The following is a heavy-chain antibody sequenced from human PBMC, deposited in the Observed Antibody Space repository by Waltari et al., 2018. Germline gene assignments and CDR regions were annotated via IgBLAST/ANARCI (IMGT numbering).Heavy chain of an antibody. CDR2: INHSGST. D-gene: IGHD4-17*01. CDR3: ARDPPSDYGDYVYWYFDL. CDR1: GGSFSGYY. J-gene: IGHJ2*01. Sequence: QVQLQQWGAGLLKPSETLSLTCAVYGGSFSGYYWSWIRQPPWKGLEWIGEINHSGSTNYNPSLKSRVTISVDTSKNQFSLKLSSVTAADTAVYYCARDPPSDYGDYVYWYFDLWGRGTLVTVSS. V-gene: IGHV4-34*01.